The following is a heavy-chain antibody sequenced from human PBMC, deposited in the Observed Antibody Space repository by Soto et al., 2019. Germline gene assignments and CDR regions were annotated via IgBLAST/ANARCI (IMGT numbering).Heavy chain of an antibody. J-gene: IGHJ5*02. Sequence: QITLKESGPTLVKPTQTLTLTCTFSGFSLSTSGVGVGWIRQPPGKALEWLSLIYWDDDKRYSPSLKSRLTITKHTSKNQVVLTMTHMDPVDAATYYCAHLNSSGGGRWFDPWGQGTLVTVSS. CDR2: IYWDDDK. CDR3: AHLNSSGGGRWFDP. V-gene: IGHV2-5*02. D-gene: IGHD3-22*01. CDR1: GFSLSTSGVG.